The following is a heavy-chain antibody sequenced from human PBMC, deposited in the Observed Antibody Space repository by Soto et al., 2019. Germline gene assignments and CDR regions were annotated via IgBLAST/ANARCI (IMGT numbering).Heavy chain of an antibody. J-gene: IGHJ4*02. CDR2: INHSGST. CDR1: GGSFNGYY. Sequence: PSETLSLTCAVYGGSFNGYYWSRIRQPPGKGPEWIGDINHSGSTNYNPSLKSRVTISVDTSKNQFSLKLRSVTAADMAVFYCARAPDKYYFDSRGQGTQVTVSS. V-gene: IGHV4-34*01. CDR3: ARAPDKYYFDS.